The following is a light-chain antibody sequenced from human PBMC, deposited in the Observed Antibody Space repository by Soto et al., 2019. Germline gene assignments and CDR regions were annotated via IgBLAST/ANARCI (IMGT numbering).Light chain of an antibody. J-gene: IGLJ3*02. CDR2: TNN. Sequence: QSVLTQPSSVSGTPGQRVTISCSGSNSNIGSHLVNWYQQVPGTAPRLLIYTNNQRPSGVPDRFSDSKSGTSASLAISGLQSEDEADYYCATWDGSLQSWVFGGGTKVTVL. V-gene: IGLV1-44*01. CDR1: NSNIGSHL. CDR3: ATWDGSLQSWV.